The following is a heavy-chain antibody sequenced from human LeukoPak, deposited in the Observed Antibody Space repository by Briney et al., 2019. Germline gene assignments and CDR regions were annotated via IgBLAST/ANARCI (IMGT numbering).Heavy chain of an antibody. D-gene: IGHD1-26*01. V-gene: IGHV1-2*02. J-gene: IGHJ4*02. Sequence: ESSVNVSCKPSGYTLTGYYMHWVRQAPGQGLEWTGWVNPNSGGTNYAQKLQGRVTMTTDTSTSTAYVELRSLRSDDTVVYYCTRDVWRPQVGATSIPFDYWGQGTLVTVSS. CDR3: TRDVWRPQVGATSIPFDY. CDR2: VNPNSGGT. CDR1: GYTLTGYY.